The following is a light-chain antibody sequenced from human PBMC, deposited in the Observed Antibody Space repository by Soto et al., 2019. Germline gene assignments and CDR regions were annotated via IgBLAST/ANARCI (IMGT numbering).Light chain of an antibody. CDR2: AAS. CDR3: QKYNSAPS. CDR1: QGISNF. V-gene: IGKV1-27*01. Sequence: DIQMTQSPSSLSASVGDRVTITCRASQGISNFLAWYQQKPGKVPKLLIYAASTLQSGVPSRFSGSGSGTDFTLTISSLQPEDVATYYCQKYNSAPSFGGGTKVEIK. J-gene: IGKJ4*01.